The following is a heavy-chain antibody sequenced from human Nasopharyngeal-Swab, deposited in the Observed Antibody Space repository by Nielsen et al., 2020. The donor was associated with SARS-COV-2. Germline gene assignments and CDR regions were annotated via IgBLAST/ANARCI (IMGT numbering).Heavy chain of an antibody. Sequence: GESLKISCAASGITVSSNYMTWVRQAPGKGLEWVSLIYSDGSPYYSDSVRGRFTISRDNSKNTLYLQMNYLRAEDTALYYCARDNRLQLWLRFYGLDVWGQGTTVTVSS. D-gene: IGHD5-18*01. CDR1: GITVSSNY. CDR3: ARDNRLQLWLRFYGLDV. V-gene: IGHV3-66*01. J-gene: IGHJ6*02. CDR2: IYSDGSP.